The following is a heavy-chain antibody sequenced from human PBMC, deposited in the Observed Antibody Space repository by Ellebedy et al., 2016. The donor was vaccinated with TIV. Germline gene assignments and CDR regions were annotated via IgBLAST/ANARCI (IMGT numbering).Heavy chain of an antibody. CDR1: GYIITNYW. J-gene: IGHJ2*01. D-gene: IGHD6-19*01. V-gene: IGHV5-51*01. CDR2: TYAGDSGT. CDR3: ARLRAAVPGTRHLGWYFDV. Sequence: GESLKISCYVSGYIITNYWIGWVRQRHGEGLEWMGITYAGDSGTRYSPSFQGQVIVSADKSINTAYLQWGSLKASDTAIYYCARLRAAVPGTRHLGWYFDVWGRGSLVTVSS.